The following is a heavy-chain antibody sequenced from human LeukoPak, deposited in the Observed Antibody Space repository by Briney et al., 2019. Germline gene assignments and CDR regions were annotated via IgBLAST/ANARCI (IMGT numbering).Heavy chain of an antibody. Sequence: SETLSLTCSVSGGSVSSYYWSWIRQPPGKGLEWIVFYHDGGSTVYNPSFKSRVTISVDTSKNQVYLKLSSVTAADTAVYFCAKFYFDSSGYYDVFDIWGQGTMVTVSS. J-gene: IGHJ3*02. V-gene: IGHV4-59*02. CDR2: YHDGGST. CDR3: AKFYFDSSGYYDVFDI. D-gene: IGHD3-22*01. CDR1: GGSVSSYY.